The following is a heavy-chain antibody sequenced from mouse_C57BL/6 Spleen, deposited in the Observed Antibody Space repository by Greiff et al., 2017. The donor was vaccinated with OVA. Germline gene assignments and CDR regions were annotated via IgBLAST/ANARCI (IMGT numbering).Heavy chain of an antibody. CDR1: GYTFTSYW. J-gene: IGHJ2*01. CDR2: IYPGSGST. D-gene: IGHD1-1*01. V-gene: IGHV1-55*01. Sequence: VKLQQPGAELVKPGASVKMSCKASGYTFTSYWINWVKQRPGQGLEWIGDIYPGSGSTNYNEKFKSKATLTVDTSSSTAYMQLSSLTSEDSAVYYCARMGYYYGSSYDDYWGQGTTLTVSS. CDR3: ARMGYYYGSSYDDY.